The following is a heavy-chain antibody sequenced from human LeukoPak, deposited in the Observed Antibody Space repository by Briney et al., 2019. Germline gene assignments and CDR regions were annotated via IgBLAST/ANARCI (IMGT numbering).Heavy chain of an antibody. J-gene: IGHJ3*02. Sequence: QPGGSLRLSCAASGFTFSTAWMHWVRQAPGKGLVWVSRINSDGSSTIYADSVKGRFTISRDNAKNTLYLQMNSLKAEDTAVYYCARVGGSAALDIWGQGTMVTVSS. CDR2: INSDGSST. CDR1: GFTFSTAW. CDR3: ARVGGSAALDI. V-gene: IGHV3-74*01. D-gene: IGHD3-10*01.